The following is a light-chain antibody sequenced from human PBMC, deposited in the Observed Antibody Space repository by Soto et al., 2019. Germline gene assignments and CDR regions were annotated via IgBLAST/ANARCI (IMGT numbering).Light chain of an antibody. V-gene: IGLV2-14*01. CDR2: GVS. CDR3: SSHTLSRALQV. Sequence: QSALTQPASVSGSPGQSITISCSGTISDFVVYNYVSWYQQHPGKAPKLMLYGVSKRPSGVSNRFSGSKSGNTASLTISGLQAEDEADYYCSSHTLSRALQVFGTWTKLTVL. J-gene: IGLJ1*01. CDR1: ISDFVVYNY.